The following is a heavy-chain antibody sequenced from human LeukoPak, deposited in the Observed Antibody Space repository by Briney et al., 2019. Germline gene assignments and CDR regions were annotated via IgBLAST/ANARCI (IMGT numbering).Heavy chain of an antibody. V-gene: IGHV4-39*02. D-gene: IGHD3-10*01. CDR2: IYYSRST. CDR3: ARDLGAVGSGSPFEGGY. Sequence: NPSETLSLTCTVSGGSISSTYYYWGWIRQPPGKGLAWMGNIYYSRSTYYHPSLKSRVTIYVDTSKTQFSLKLSSVTAADTAVYYCARDLGAVGSGSPFEGGYWGQGSLVTVSS. J-gene: IGHJ4*02. CDR1: GGSISSTYYY.